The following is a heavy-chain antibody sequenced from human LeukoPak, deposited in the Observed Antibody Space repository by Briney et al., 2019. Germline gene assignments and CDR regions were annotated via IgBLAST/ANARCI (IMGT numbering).Heavy chain of an antibody. CDR1: GFTFSSYG. CDR3: ARDGSGGPHDAFDI. D-gene: IGHD6-19*01. Sequence: GGSLRLSCAASGFTFSSYGMHWVRQAPGKGLEWVAVIWYDGSNKYYADSVKGRFTISRDNSKNTLYLQMNSLRAEDTAVYYCARDGSGGPHDAFDIWGRGTMVTVSS. V-gene: IGHV3-33*01. CDR2: IWYDGSNK. J-gene: IGHJ3*02.